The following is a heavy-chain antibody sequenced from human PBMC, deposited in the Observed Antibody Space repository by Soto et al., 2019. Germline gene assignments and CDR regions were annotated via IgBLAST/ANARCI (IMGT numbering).Heavy chain of an antibody. Sequence: QVQLQESGPGLVKPSETLSLTCTVSGGSVSSGSYYWSWIRQPPGKGLEWIGYIDYSGSTNYNPSLKSRDTISVDTSKNQFSLKLGSVTAADTAVYYCARVAGGAPNWFDPWGQGTLVTVSS. J-gene: IGHJ5*02. D-gene: IGHD1-26*01. CDR2: IDYSGST. CDR1: GGSVSSGSYY. CDR3: ARVAGGAPNWFDP. V-gene: IGHV4-61*01.